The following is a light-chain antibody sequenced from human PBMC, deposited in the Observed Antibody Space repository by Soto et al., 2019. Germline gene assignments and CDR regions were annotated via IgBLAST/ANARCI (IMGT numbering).Light chain of an antibody. CDR1: SSNIGAGYD. Sequence: QSVLTQPPSVSGAPGQRVTISCTGSSSNIGAGYDVHWYQQLPGTAPKLLIYGNTTRPSGVPDRFSGSKSGTSASLAITGLQAEAEADYYCQSYDSSLSGCVFGTGTKLTVL. J-gene: IGLJ1*01. V-gene: IGLV1-40*01. CDR2: GNT. CDR3: QSYDSSLSGCV.